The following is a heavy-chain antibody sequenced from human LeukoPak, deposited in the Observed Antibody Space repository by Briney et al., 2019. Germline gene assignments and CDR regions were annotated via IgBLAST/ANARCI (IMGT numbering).Heavy chain of an antibody. CDR3: ARSDHVAYYYYMDV. J-gene: IGHJ6*03. CDR1: GGSFSNYY. CDR2: INHSGST. Sequence: PSETLSLTCAVYGGSFSNYYWSWIRQPPGKGLEWIGEINHSGSTNYNPSLKSRVTISVDTSKNQFSLKLSSVTAADTAVYYCARSDHVAYYYYMDVWGKGTTVTISS. V-gene: IGHV4-34*01. D-gene: IGHD1-14*01.